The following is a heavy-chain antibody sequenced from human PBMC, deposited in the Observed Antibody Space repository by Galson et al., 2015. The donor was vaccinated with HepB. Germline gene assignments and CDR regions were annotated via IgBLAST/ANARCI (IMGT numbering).Heavy chain of an antibody. D-gene: IGHD2-15*01. J-gene: IGHJ4*02. V-gene: IGHV1-2*06. CDR1: GYTFTGYY. CDR3: ARGPSIVVVVAANPGDY. CDR2: INPNSGGT. Sequence: SVKVSCKASGYTFTGYYMHWVRQAPGQGLEWMGRINPNSGGTNYAQKFQGRVTMTRDTSISTAYMELSRLRSDDTAVYYCARGPSIVVVVAANPGDYWGQGTLVTVSS.